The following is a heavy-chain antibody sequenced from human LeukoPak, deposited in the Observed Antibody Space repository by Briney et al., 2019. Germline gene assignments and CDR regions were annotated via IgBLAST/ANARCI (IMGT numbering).Heavy chain of an antibody. Sequence: RPGGSLRLSCSASGFTFSRNALHWVRQAPGKGLEYVSGISSDGGSTYYADSVRGRLTISRDNSKNTRYLQMSSLRHEDTAEYYCVKDLTAMDDYWGQGTLVTVSS. CDR3: VKDLTAMDDY. V-gene: IGHV3-64D*06. D-gene: IGHD5-18*01. CDR2: ISSDGGST. CDR1: GFTFSRNA. J-gene: IGHJ4*02.